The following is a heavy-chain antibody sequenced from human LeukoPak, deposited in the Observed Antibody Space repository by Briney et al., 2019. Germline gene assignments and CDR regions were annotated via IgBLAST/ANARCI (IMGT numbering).Heavy chain of an antibody. J-gene: IGHJ2*01. CDR2: IIPIFGTA. CDR3: ARGVTTVVTGWYFDL. Sequence: SVKVSCKASGGTFSSYAISWVRQAPGQGLEWMGGIIPIFGTANYAQKFQGRVTMTTDTSTSTAYMELRSLRSDDTAVYYCARGVTTVVTGWYFDLWGRGTLVTVSS. CDR1: GGTFSSYA. V-gene: IGHV1-69*05. D-gene: IGHD4-23*01.